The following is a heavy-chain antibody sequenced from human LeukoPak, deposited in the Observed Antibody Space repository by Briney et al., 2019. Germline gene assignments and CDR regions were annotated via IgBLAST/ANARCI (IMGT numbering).Heavy chain of an antibody. D-gene: IGHD3-22*01. CDR1: GYTFSGYY. CDR2: INPKSGDT. V-gene: IGHV1-2*02. J-gene: IGHJ4*02. Sequence: RRASVKVSCKASGYTFSGYYIHWVRQAPGQGLEWMGWINPKSGDTNYAQKFQGRVTMTRDTSISTAYMEVSRLRSDDTAVYYCARVRETSTGYYPFDYWGQGTLVTVSS. CDR3: ARVRETSTGYYPFDY.